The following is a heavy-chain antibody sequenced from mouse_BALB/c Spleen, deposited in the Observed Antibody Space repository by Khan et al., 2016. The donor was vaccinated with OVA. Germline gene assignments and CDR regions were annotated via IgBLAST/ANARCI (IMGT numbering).Heavy chain of an antibody. CDR3: TRAGYGAFAY. CDR2: IFSGNSDT. CDR1: GYTFTSYW. D-gene: IGHD1-1*01. J-gene: IGHJ3*01. Sequence: VQLKESGTVLARPGSSVKMSCKASGYTFTSYWMHWVKQRPGQGLEWIGGIFSGNSDTSYNQKFKGKAKLTAVTSAITAYMELSSLTNEDSAVYYCTRAGYGAFAYWGQGTLATVSA. V-gene: IGHV1-5*01.